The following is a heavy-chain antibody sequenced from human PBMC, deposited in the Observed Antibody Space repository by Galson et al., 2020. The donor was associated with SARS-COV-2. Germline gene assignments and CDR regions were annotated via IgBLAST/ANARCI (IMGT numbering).Heavy chain of an antibody. CDR1: GGSISSYY. CDR2: IYYSGST. Sequence: SETLSLTCTVSGGSISSYYWSWIRQPPGKGLEWIGYIYYSGSTNYNPSLKSRVTISVDTSKNQFSLKLSSVTAADTAVYYCARDRGLGELWFEGGVSWFDPWGQGTLVTVSS. D-gene: IGHD3-16*02. J-gene: IGHJ5*02. CDR3: ARDRGLGELWFEGGVSWFDP. V-gene: IGHV4-59*01.